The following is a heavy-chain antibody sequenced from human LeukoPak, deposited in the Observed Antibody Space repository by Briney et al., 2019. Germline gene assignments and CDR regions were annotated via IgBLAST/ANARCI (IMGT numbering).Heavy chain of an antibody. CDR2: IHTSGST. CDR1: GGSISNYH. D-gene: IGHD6-19*01. CDR3: ARRDSSSGWSFDY. J-gene: IGHJ4*02. V-gene: IGHV4-4*07. Sequence: SETLFLTCTVSGGSISNYHWSWIRQPAGKGLEWIGQIHTSGSTNYNPPLKSRVTMSIDTTEDQVSLTIRSVTAADTAFYYCARRDSSSGWSFDYWGQGTLVTVSS.